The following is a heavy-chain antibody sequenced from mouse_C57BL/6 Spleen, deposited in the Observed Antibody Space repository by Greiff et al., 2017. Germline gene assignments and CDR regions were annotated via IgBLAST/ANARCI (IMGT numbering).Heavy chain of an antibody. Sequence: DVKLEESGAELVKPGASVKLSCTASGFNIKDSYMHWVKQRTEQGLEWIGRIDPEDGETKYAPKFQGKATITSDTSSNTAYLQLSSLTSEDTAVYYCARRTAQAHYAMDYWGQGTSVTVSS. J-gene: IGHJ4*01. CDR1: GFNIKDSY. V-gene: IGHV14-2*01. CDR3: ARRTAQAHYAMDY. CDR2: IDPEDGET. D-gene: IGHD3-2*02.